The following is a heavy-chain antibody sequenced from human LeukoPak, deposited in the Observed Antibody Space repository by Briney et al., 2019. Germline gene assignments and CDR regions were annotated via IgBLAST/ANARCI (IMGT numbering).Heavy chain of an antibody. CDR1: GYTFTSYG. V-gene: IGHV1-18*01. CDR3: ARGTGIVVVPASFGGWFDP. J-gene: IGHJ5*02. CDR2: ISAYNGNT. D-gene: IGHD2-2*01. Sequence: ASVKVSCKASGYTFTSYGSSWVRQAPGQGLEWMGWISAYNGNTNYAQKLQGRVTMTTDTSTSTAYMELRSLRSDDTAVYYCARGTGIVVVPASFGGWFDPWGQGTLVTVSS.